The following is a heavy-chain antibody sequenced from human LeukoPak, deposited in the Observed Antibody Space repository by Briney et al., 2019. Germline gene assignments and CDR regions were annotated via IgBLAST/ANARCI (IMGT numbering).Heavy chain of an antibody. CDR2: IIPIFGTA. V-gene: IGHV1-69*13. D-gene: IGHD3-9*01. CDR3: AVTQGDYDILTGYYKVGWFDP. J-gene: IGHJ5*02. Sequence: ASVKVSCKASGGTFSSYAISWVRQAPGQGLEWMGGIIPIFGTANYAQKFQGRVTITADESTSTAYMELSSLRSEDTAVYYCAVTQGDYDILTGYYKVGWFDPWGQGTLVTVSS. CDR1: GGTFSSYA.